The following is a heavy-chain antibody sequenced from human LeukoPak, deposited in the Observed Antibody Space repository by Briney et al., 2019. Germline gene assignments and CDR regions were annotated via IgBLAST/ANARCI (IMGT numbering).Heavy chain of an antibody. Sequence: PSETLSLTCTVSGGSISSDNYYWGWIRQPPGKGLEFIGSIYYSGSTYYNPSLKSRVTISVDTSKNQFSLKLSSVTAADTAVYYCARDSSSYGFVDIWGQGTMVTVSS. D-gene: IGHD5-18*01. J-gene: IGHJ3*02. V-gene: IGHV4-39*07. CDR2: IYYSGST. CDR1: GGSISSDNYY. CDR3: ARDSSSYGFVDI.